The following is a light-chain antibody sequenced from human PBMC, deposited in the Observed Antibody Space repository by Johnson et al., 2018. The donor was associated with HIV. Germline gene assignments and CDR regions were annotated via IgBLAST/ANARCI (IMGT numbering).Light chain of an antibody. V-gene: IGLV1-51*02. CDR3: GVWDASLTPRYV. CDR1: YSNIGSNY. J-gene: IGLJ1*01. CDR2: EDN. Sequence: QSVLTQPPSVSAAPGQTVTISCSGSYSNIGSNYVSWYQQLPGAAPTLLIYEDNKRPSGIPDRFSGSKSGATASLGISGLQTGDEADYYCGVWDASLTPRYVFGTGTTIAVL.